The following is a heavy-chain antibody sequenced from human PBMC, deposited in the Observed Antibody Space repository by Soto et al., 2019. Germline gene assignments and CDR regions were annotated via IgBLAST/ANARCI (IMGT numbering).Heavy chain of an antibody. D-gene: IGHD3-3*01. CDR2: ISYDGSNK. CDR1: GFTFSSYG. Sequence: GGSLRLSCAASGFTFSSYGMHWVRQAPGKGLEWVAVISYDGSNKYYADSVKGRFTISRDNSKNTLYLQMNSLRAEDTAVYYCAKDEIRITIFGVVIDKYGMDVWGQGTTVTVSS. CDR3: AKDEIRITIFGVVIDKYGMDV. V-gene: IGHV3-30*18. J-gene: IGHJ6*02.